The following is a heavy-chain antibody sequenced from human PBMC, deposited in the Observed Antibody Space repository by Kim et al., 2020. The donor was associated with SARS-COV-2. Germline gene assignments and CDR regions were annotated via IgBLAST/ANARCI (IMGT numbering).Heavy chain of an antibody. J-gene: IGHJ6*02. D-gene: IGHD3-10*01. CDR2: IDPSDSYT. CDR3: ARLGSGSYYKTPSGYYYYGMDV. CDR1: GYSFTSYW. Sequence: GESLKISCKGSGYSFTSYWISWVRQMPGKGLERMGRIDPSDSYTNYSPSFQGHVTISADKSISTAYLPWSSLKASDTAMYYCARLGSGSYYKTPSGYYYYGMDVWGQGTKVTVSS. V-gene: IGHV5-10-1*01.